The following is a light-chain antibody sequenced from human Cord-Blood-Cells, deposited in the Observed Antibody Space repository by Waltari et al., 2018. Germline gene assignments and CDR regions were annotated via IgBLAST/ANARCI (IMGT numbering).Light chain of an antibody. Sequence: QSVLTQPPSASGTPGQRVTISCSGSSSTIGRNTVNWYQQLPGTAPKLLIYSNNHRPAGVPDRFAGSKSGTSASLAISGLQSEDEADYYCAAWDDSRNGPWVFGGGTKLTVL. CDR1: SSTIGRNT. CDR2: SNN. CDR3: AAWDDSRNGPWV. V-gene: IGLV1-44*01. J-gene: IGLJ3*02.